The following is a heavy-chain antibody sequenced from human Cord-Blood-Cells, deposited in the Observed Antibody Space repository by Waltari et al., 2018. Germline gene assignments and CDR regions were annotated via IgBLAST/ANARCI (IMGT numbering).Heavy chain of an antibody. D-gene: IGHD3-10*01. CDR3: ATAPYGSGSYYNYFFDY. CDR1: GYTLTELS. Sequence: QVQLVQSGAEVKKPGASVKVSCKVSGYTLTELSMHWVRQAPGKGLEWMGGCDPEDGETIYAQKFQGRVTMTEETSTDTAYMELSSLRSEDTAVYYCATAPYGSGSYYNYFFDYWGQGTLVTVSS. V-gene: IGHV1-24*01. J-gene: IGHJ4*02. CDR2: CDPEDGET.